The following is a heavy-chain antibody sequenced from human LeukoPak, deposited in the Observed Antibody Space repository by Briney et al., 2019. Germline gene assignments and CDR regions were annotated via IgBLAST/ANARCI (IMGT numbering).Heavy chain of an antibody. CDR1: GYSISSGYY. V-gene: IGHV4-38-2*01. CDR3: ARTYSSSSSDIDY. CDR2: IYHSGST. D-gene: IGHD6-6*01. Sequence: SETLSLTCAVSGYSISSGYYWGWIRQPPGKGLEWIGSIYHSGSTYYNPSLKSRVTISVDTSKNQFSLKLSSVTAADTAVYYCARTYSSSSSDIDYWGQGTLVTVSS. J-gene: IGHJ4*02.